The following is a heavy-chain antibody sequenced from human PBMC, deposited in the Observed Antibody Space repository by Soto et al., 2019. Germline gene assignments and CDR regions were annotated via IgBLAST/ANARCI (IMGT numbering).Heavy chain of an antibody. J-gene: IGHJ4*02. Sequence: EVQLVESGGGLVKPGGSLRLSCAASGFTFSSYSMNWVRQAPGKGLEWVSSISSSSSYIYYADSVKGRFTISRDNAKNSLYLQMNSLGAEDTAVYYCARDISGYYDSSGYYYFDYWGQGTLVTVSS. CDR3: ARDISGYYDSSGYYYFDY. CDR2: ISSSSSYI. D-gene: IGHD3-22*01. V-gene: IGHV3-21*01. CDR1: GFTFSSYS.